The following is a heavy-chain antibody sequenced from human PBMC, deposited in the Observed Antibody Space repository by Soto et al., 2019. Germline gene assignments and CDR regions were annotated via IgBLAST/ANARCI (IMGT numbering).Heavy chain of an antibody. D-gene: IGHD2-15*01. CDR2: MNPNSGNT. CDR1: GYTFTSYD. J-gene: IGHJ3*02. Sequence: QVQLVQSGAEVKKPGASVKVSCKASGYTFTSYDINWVRQATGQGLEWMGWMNPNSGNTGYAQKFQGRVTMTRNTYISTAYMELSSLRSEDTAVYYCARGAVVVVAATCALDIWGQGTMVTVSS. V-gene: IGHV1-8*01. CDR3: ARGAVVVVAATCALDI.